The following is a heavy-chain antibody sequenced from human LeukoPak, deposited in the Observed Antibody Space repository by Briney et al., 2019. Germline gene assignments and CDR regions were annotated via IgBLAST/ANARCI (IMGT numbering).Heavy chain of an antibody. J-gene: IGHJ4*02. CDR3: ARTRDGPFDY. Sequence: GGSLRLSCAASGFTFSSYEMNRVRQALGKGLEWLLDISNSGSSIHYADSVKGRFTISRDNAKNSLYLQMNSLRAEDTAFYYCARTRDGPFDYWGQGTLVTVSS. D-gene: IGHD5-24*01. CDR2: ISNSGSSI. V-gene: IGHV3-48*03. CDR1: GFTFSSYE.